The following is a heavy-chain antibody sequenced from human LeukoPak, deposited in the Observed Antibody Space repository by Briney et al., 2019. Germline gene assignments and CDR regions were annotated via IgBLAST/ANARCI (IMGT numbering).Heavy chain of an antibody. D-gene: IGHD4-23*01. J-gene: IGHJ1*01. V-gene: IGHV3-23*05. Sequence: AGGSLRLSCAASGLSLSSNMMSWVRQAPGEGLEWVSTITSAGATYYIDSVRGRFTISRDISKNTVFLLMNSLRAEDTAMYYCVKRPEYDAGNFVFQHWGQGTLVTVSS. CDR1: GLSLSSNM. CDR3: VKRPEYDAGNFVFQH. CDR2: ITSAGAT.